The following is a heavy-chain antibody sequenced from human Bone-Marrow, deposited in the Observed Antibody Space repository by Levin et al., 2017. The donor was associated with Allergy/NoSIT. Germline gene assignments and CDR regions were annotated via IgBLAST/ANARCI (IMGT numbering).Heavy chain of an antibody. J-gene: IGHJ5*01. CDR1: GASISSFY. Sequence: TSQTLSLTCAVSGASISSFYWSWIRQPPGKGLEWIGYIYYSGSTNYSPSLKSRVSMSADMSRNQVYLTMSSVTAADTAVYYCARQAVPAAMNGFDSWGQGTLVTVSS. CDR2: IYYSGST. V-gene: IGHV4-59*08. D-gene: IGHD2-2*01. CDR3: ARQAVPAAMNGFDS.